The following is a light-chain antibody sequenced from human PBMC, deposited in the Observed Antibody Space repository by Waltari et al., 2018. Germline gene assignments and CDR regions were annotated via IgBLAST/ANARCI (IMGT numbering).Light chain of an antibody. CDR3: QQRSNWPPYP. CDR1: QSVSSY. J-gene: IGKJ2*01. Sequence: EIVLTQSPATLSLSPGERATLSCRASQSVSSYLAWYQQTPGQAPRLLIYDASNRATGIPARFSGSGSGTDFTLTISSLEPDDFAVYYCQQRSNWPPYPFGQGTKLEIK. V-gene: IGKV3-11*01. CDR2: DAS.